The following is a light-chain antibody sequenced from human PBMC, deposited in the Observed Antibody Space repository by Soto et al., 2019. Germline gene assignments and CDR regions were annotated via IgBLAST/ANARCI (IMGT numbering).Light chain of an antibody. CDR2: DAS. Sequence: EIVLTQSPVTLSLSPGERAALSCRASQGISNYLAWYQQKPGQAPRLLIFDASNGATGIPDRFSGSGSGTDFTLTISSLEPEDFAVYYCQQRSSWPRTFGQGTNVDI. CDR1: QGISNY. CDR3: QQRSSWPRT. J-gene: IGKJ1*01. V-gene: IGKV3-11*01.